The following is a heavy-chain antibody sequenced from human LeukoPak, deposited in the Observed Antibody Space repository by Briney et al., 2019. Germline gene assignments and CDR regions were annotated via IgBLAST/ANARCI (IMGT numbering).Heavy chain of an antibody. D-gene: IGHD3-9*01. CDR1: GGSISSYY. J-gene: IGHJ4*02. V-gene: IGHV4-59*01. CDR3: ARAVGDLGNILTGYPYHFDY. Sequence: SETLSLTCTVSGGSISSYYWSWIRQPPGKGLEWIGYIYYSGSTNYNPPLKSRVTISVDTSKNQFSLKLSSVTAADTAVYYCARAVGDLGNILTGYPYHFDYWGQGTLVTVSS. CDR2: IYYSGST.